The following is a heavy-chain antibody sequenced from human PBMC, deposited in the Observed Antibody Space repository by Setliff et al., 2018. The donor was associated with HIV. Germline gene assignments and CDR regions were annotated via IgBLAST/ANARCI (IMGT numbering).Heavy chain of an antibody. V-gene: IGHV4-30-4*08. D-gene: IGHD2-15*01. CDR1: GDSINSGDSY. CDR3: ARDPRPFGGNSADAFDM. CDR2: IFYSGTT. Sequence: PSETLSLTCSVSGDSINSGDSYWSWIRQPPGKGLEWIGYIFYSGTTYYNPSLQSRVAISLDASKNQFSLRLSSVTAADTAMYYCARDPRPFGGNSADAFDMWGQGTMVTVS. J-gene: IGHJ3*02.